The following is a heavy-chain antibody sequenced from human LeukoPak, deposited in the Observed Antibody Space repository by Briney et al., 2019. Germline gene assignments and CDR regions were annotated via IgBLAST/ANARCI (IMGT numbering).Heavy chain of an antibody. Sequence: PSETLSLTCTASGGSISSYYWSWIRQPPGKGLEWIGYIYYSGSTYYNPSLKSRVTISVDTSKNQFSLKLSSVTAADTAVYYCARATHDYGDSPLDYWGQGTLVTVSS. CDR1: GGSISSYY. CDR3: ARATHDYGDSPLDY. D-gene: IGHD4-17*01. V-gene: IGHV4-59*12. J-gene: IGHJ4*02. CDR2: IYYSGST.